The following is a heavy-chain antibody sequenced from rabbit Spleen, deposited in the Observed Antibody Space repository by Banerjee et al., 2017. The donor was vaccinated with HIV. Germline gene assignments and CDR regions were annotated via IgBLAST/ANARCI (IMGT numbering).Heavy chain of an antibody. CDR1: GFTISNNYW. J-gene: IGHJ6*01. CDR3: ARDTSSSFSSYGMDL. Sequence: QSLEESGGDLVKPGASLTLTCKASGFTISNNYWMNWVRQAPGKGLEWIACIDAGSSGSTYYASWAKGRFTISKTSSTTVTLQMTRLTAADTATYFCARDTSSSFSSYGMDLWGPGTLVTVS. D-gene: IGHD1-1*01. V-gene: IGHV1S40*01. CDR2: IDAGSSGST.